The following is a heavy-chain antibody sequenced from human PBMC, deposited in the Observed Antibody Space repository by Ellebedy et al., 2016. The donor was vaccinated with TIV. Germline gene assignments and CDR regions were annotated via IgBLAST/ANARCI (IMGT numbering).Heavy chain of an antibody. D-gene: IGHD3-10*01. CDR2: ISSSSSTI. V-gene: IGHV3-48*01. J-gene: IGHJ3*02. CDR3: ARDPDYYGSGGAFDI. Sequence: GGSLRLXXAASGFTFSSYSMNWVRQAPGKGLEWVSYISSSSSTIYYADSVKGRFTISRDNAKNSLYLQMNSLRAEDTAVYYCARDPDYYGSGGAFDIWGQGTMVTVSS. CDR1: GFTFSSYS.